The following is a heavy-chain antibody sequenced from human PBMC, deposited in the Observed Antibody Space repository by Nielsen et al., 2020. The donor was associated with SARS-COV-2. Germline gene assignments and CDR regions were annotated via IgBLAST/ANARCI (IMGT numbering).Heavy chain of an antibody. CDR2: ISYEGSKK. J-gene: IGHJ6*02. Sequence: GGSLRLSCAASGFTFNNFGFYWVRQAQGKGLEWVASISYEGSKKYYADSLTGRFTVSRDTSKNTVYLQMNSLSVEDTAVYHCAKRRAVFMLTFGGEGAMDVWGQGTTVSVSS. V-gene: IGHV3-30*18. D-gene: IGHD3-16*01. CDR1: GFTFNNFG. CDR3: AKRRAVFMLTFGGEGAMDV.